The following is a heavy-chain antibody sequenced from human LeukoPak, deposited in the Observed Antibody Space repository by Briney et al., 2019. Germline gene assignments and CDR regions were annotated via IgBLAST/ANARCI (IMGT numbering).Heavy chain of an antibody. CDR2: INPSGGST. J-gene: IGHJ3*02. Sequence: ASVKVSCKASGYTFTSYYMHWVRQAPGQGLEWMGIINPSGGSTSYAQKFQGRVTMTRDTSTSTVYMELSSLRSEDTAVYYCARGDYGGNSGGDDAFDIWGQGTMVTVSS. D-gene: IGHD4-23*01. CDR1: GYTFTSYY. CDR3: ARGDYGGNSGGDDAFDI. V-gene: IGHV1-46*01.